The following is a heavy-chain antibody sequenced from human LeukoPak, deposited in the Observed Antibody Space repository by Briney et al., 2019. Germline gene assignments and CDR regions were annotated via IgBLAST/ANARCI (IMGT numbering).Heavy chain of an antibody. CDR3: ARGGIAADPGAFDI. V-gene: IGHV3-48*04. Sequence: GGSLRLSCAASGFTFSSYSMNWVRQAPGKGLEWVSYISSSSSTIYYADSVKGRFTISRDNAKNSLYLQMNSLRAEDTAVYYCARGGIAADPGAFDIWGQGTMVTVSS. CDR2: ISSSSSTI. J-gene: IGHJ3*02. CDR1: GFTFSSYS. D-gene: IGHD6-13*01.